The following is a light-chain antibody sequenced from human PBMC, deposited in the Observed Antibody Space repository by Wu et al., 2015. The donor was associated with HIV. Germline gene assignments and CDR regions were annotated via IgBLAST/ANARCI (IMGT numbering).Light chain of an antibody. J-gene: IGKJ1*01. CDR3: QKYNTAPWT. CDR2: SAS. Sequence: DIQMTQSPSSLSASVGDRVTITCRTSHDISNYLAWYQQKPGKVPQVLIYSASTLQSGVPSRFSGSGSGTNFALTISSLQPEDVATYYCQKYNTAPWTFGQGTKVEIK. CDR1: HDISNY. V-gene: IGKV1-27*01.